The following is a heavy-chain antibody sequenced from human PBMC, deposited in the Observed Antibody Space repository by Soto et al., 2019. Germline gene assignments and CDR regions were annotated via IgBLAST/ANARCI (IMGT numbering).Heavy chain of an antibody. J-gene: IGHJ4*02. Sequence: GASVKVSCKASGYNFINYGITWVRQAPGQGLEWMGWIRVHKGNTNYAQKFQGRVTMSTDTSTSTAYMELRSLRPDDTAVYYCVRDVDGSGSYYTDYWGPGTLVTVSS. CDR1: GYNFINYG. V-gene: IGHV1-18*01. D-gene: IGHD3-10*01. CDR2: IRVHKGNT. CDR3: VRDVDGSGSYYTDY.